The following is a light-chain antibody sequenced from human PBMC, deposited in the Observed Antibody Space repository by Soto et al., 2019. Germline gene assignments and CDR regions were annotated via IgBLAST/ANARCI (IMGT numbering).Light chain of an antibody. J-gene: IGKJ1*01. V-gene: IGKV2D-29*01. CDR1: HSLLHSDGKTY. Sequence: DLEMIQYANSLYVTPRQLTSNSCKSSHSLLHSDGKTYFDRYLQKPGQTPQLLIYEVYNRFSGMPDRFSGSGSGTDFALKISRVDAEYVGIYYCMQSCQLAWRFGRGTKVDIK. CDR3: MQSCQLAWR. CDR2: EVY.